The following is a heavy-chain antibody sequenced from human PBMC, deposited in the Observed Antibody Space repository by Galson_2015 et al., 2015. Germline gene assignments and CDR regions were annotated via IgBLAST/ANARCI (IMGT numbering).Heavy chain of an antibody. D-gene: IGHD2/OR15-2a*01. CDR1: GFTFSSYS. Sequence: SLRLSCAASGFTFSSYSMNWVRQAPGKGLEWVSSISSSSSYIYYADSVKGRFTISRDNAKNSLYLQMNSLRAEDTAVYYCASDPNLLNIPAGWGQGTLVTVSS. CDR2: ISSSSSYI. CDR3: ASDPNLLNIPAG. V-gene: IGHV3-21*01. J-gene: IGHJ4*02.